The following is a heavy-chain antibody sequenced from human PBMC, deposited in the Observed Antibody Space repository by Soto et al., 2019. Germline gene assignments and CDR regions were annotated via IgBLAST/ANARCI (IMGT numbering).Heavy chain of an antibody. V-gene: IGHV4-59*08. CDR3: ARHEWDGYYYDSSGYNWFDP. J-gene: IGHJ5*02. CDR2: IYYSGST. Sequence: SETLSLTCTVSGGSISSYYWSWIRQPPGKGLEWIGYIYYSGSTNYNPSLKSRVTISVDTSKNQFSLKLSSVTAADTAVYYCARHEWDGYYYDSSGYNWFDPWGQGTLVTVSS. D-gene: IGHD3-22*01. CDR1: GGSISSYY.